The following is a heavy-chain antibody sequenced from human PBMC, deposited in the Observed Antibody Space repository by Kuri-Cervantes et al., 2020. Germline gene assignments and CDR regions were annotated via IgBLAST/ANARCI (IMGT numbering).Heavy chain of an antibody. CDR1: GFTFISYW. D-gene: IGHD3-10*01. Sequence: GGSLRLSCAASGFTFISYWMSWVRQAPGKGLEWVSVIYSGGSTYYADSVKGRFTISRDNSKSTLYLQMNSLRAEDTAVYYCARDRDYFDYWGQGTLVTVSS. J-gene: IGHJ4*02. CDR3: ARDRDYFDY. V-gene: IGHV3-53*01. CDR2: IYSGGST.